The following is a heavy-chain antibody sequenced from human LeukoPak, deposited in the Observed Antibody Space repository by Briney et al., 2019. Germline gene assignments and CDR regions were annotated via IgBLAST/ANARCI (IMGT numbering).Heavy chain of an antibody. CDR1: GFTFGHYA. V-gene: IGHV3-23*01. Sequence: GGSLRLSCAASGFTFGHYAMSWVRQAPGKGPEWVSTFSRSGSDTYYADSVKGRFTIFRDNSKNTLYLQMNSLRPEDTALYFCAKRITVSAGYYLDSWGQGTLVTVSS. CDR3: AKRITVSAGYYLDS. J-gene: IGHJ4*02. CDR2: FSRSGSDT. D-gene: IGHD2-8*01.